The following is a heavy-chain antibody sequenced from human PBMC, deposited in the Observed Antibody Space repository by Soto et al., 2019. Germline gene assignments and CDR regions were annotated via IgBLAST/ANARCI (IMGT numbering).Heavy chain of an antibody. CDR1: GFTFSSYA. J-gene: IGHJ6*02. V-gene: IGHV3-23*01. CDR3: AKATAPRCTNGVCYTRGYYYYGMDV. CDR2: ISGSGGST. Sequence: EVQLLESGGGLVQPGGSLRLSCAASGFTFSSYAMSWVRQAPGKGLEWVSAISGSGGSTYYADSVKGRFTISRDNSKNTLYRQMNSLRAEDTAVYYCAKATAPRCTNGVCYTRGYYYYGMDVWGQGTTVTVSS. D-gene: IGHD2-8*01.